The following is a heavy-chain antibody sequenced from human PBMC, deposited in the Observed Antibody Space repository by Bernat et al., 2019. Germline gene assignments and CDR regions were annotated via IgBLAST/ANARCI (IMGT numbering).Heavy chain of an antibody. CDR3: ARGLRYFDWFSYFDY. Sequence: EVQLVESGGGVVRPGGSLRLSCAASGFTFDDYGMSWVRQAPGKGLEWVSGINWNGGSTGYADSVKGRFTISRDNAKNSLYLQMNSLKAEDTALYYCARGLRYFDWFSYFDYWGQGTLVTVSS. V-gene: IGHV3-20*04. CDR2: INWNGGST. J-gene: IGHJ4*02. D-gene: IGHD3-9*01. CDR1: GFTFDDYG.